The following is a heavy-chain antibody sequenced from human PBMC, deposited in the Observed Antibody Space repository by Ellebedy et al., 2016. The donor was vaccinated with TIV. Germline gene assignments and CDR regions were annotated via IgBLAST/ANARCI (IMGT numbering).Heavy chain of an antibody. CDR1: GGSISSGGYY. CDR2: IYYSGST. Sequence: SETLSLXXTVSGGSISSGGYYWSWIRQHPGKGLEWIGYIYYSGSTYYNPSLKSRVTISVDTFKNQFSLKLSSVTAADTAVYYCARGGGDYGDYYFDYWGQGTLVTVSS. D-gene: IGHD4-17*01. V-gene: IGHV4-31*03. CDR3: ARGGGDYGDYYFDY. J-gene: IGHJ4*02.